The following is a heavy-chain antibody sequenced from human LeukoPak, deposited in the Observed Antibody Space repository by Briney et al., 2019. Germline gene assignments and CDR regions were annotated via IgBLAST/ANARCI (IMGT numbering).Heavy chain of an antibody. CDR1: GFSFSSYA. J-gene: IGHJ4*02. D-gene: IGHD5-24*01. CDR3: AKAPRRGLQLQVGVFDY. Sequence: PGGSLRLSCAASGFSFSSYAMSWVRQAPGKGLEWVSAISGSGGSTYYADSVRGRFTISRDNSKNTLYLQMNSLRAEDTAVYYCAKAPRRGLQLQVGVFDYWGQGTLVTVSS. V-gene: IGHV3-23*01. CDR2: ISGSGGST.